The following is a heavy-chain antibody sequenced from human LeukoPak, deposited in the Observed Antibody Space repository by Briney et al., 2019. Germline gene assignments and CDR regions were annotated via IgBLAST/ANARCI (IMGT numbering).Heavy chain of an antibody. Sequence: GGSLRLSCAASGFTVSSNYMSWVRQAPGKGLEWVSVIYSGGSTYYADSEKGRFTISRDNSKNTLYLQMNSLRAEDTAVYYCARDSGSGYYDSSGYFDYWGQGTLVTVSS. CDR2: IYSGGST. CDR1: GFTVSSNY. CDR3: ARDSGSGYYDSSGYFDY. V-gene: IGHV3-53*01. J-gene: IGHJ4*02. D-gene: IGHD3-22*01.